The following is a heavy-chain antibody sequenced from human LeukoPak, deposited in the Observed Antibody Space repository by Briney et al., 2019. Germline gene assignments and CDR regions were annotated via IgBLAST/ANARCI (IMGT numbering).Heavy chain of an antibody. CDR2: IYHSGST. Sequence: PSETLSLTCTVSGYSISSGYYWGWIRQPPGKGLEWIGEIYHSGSTNYNPSLKSRVTISVDKSKNQFSLKLSSVTAADTAVYYCASTYSSSATGDYWGQGTLVTVSS. CDR1: GYSISSGYY. D-gene: IGHD6-13*01. CDR3: ASTYSSSATGDY. V-gene: IGHV4-38-2*02. J-gene: IGHJ4*02.